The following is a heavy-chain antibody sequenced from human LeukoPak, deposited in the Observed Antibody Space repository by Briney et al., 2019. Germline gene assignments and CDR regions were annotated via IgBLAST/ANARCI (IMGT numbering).Heavy chain of an antibody. CDR2: INSDGSST. D-gene: IGHD6-13*01. Sequence: GGSLRLSCAASGFTFSSYWMHWVRQAPGKGLVWVSRINSDGSSTSYADSVKGRFTISRDNAKNTLYLQMNSLRAEDTAVYYSARGAQQLASWYFDLWGRGTLVTVSS. V-gene: IGHV3-74*01. CDR1: GFTFSSYW. J-gene: IGHJ2*01. CDR3: ARGAQQLASWYFDL.